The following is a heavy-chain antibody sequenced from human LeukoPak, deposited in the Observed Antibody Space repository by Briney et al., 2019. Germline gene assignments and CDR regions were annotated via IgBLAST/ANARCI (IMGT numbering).Heavy chain of an antibody. J-gene: IGHJ4*02. V-gene: IGHV4-59*01. CDR3: ARVHSSSDY. Sequence: SETLSLTCTVSGGSISSYYWSWIRQPPGKGLEWIGYIYYSGSTNYNPSLKSRVTISVDTSKNQFSLKLSSVTAVDTAVYYCARVHSSSDYWGQGTLVTVSS. CDR2: IYYSGST. CDR1: GGSISSYY. D-gene: IGHD6-19*01.